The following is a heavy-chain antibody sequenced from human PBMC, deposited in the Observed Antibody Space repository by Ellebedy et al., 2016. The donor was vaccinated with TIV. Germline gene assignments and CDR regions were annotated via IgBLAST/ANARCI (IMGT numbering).Heavy chain of an antibody. CDR2: IKEDGSDT. CDR1: GFTFSSYW. J-gene: IGHJ3*02. V-gene: IGHV3-7*01. CDR3: VKEFGRGGSYLDAFDM. D-gene: IGHD3-10*01. Sequence: PGGSLRLSCAASGFTFSSYWMSWVRLAPGKGLEWVANIKEDGSDTYYVDSVKGRFTISRDSSKNTLYLQMNSLRAEDTAVYYCVKEFGRGGSYLDAFDMWGQGTRVTVSS.